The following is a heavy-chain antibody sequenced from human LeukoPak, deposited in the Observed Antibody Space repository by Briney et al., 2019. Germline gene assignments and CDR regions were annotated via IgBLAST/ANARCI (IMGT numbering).Heavy chain of an antibody. V-gene: IGHV3-13*01. CDR2: IGTAGDT. CDR3: ARTFWSGSLPVDP. Sequence: PGGSLRLSCTFSSYDMHWVRQATGKGLEWVSTIGTAGDTYYPGSVKGRFTISRENAKNSLYLQMNSLRAEDTAVYYCARTFWSGSLPVDPWGQGTLVTVSS. D-gene: IGHD3-3*01. CDR1: TFSSYD. J-gene: IGHJ5*02.